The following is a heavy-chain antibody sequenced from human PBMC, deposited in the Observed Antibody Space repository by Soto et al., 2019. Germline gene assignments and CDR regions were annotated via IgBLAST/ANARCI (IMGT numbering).Heavy chain of an antibody. CDR1: GDTLTTNS. CDR2: IIPVVCTT. Sequence: QVQLVQSGAEVKKPGASVKVSCKASGDTLTTNSLNWVRQAPGQGIEWMGGIIPVVCTTKYAQKYQDSVTITADKFTNTAYIQLRSLRSDYRAVYYCAIGLFYATPYFDYWAPGTPVTVSS. D-gene: IGHD1-26*01. CDR3: AIGLFYATPYFDY. V-gene: IGHV1-69*06. J-gene: IGHJ4*02.